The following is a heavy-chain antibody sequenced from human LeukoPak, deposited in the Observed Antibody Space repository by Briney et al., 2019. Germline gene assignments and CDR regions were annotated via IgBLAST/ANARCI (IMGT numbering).Heavy chain of an antibody. CDR2: IYYSGST. CDR1: GGSISSYY. D-gene: IGHD1-26*01. V-gene: IGHV4-59*01. Sequence: PSETLSPTCTVSGGSISSYYWSWIRQPPGKGLEWIGYIYYSGSTNYNPSLKSRVTISVNTSKNQFSLKLSSVTAADTAVYYCARIVFRYWFDPWGQGTLVTVSS. J-gene: IGHJ5*02. CDR3: ARIVFRYWFDP.